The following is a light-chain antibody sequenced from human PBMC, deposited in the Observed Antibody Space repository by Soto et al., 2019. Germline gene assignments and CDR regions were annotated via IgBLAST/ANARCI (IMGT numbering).Light chain of an antibody. V-gene: IGLV2-14*01. Sequence: QSVLTQPASVSGSPGQSITISCTGSSSDVGGYDYVSWYQQRPGKAPKLLIYEVRDRPSGVSSRFSGSKSGNTASLTISGLQAEDEGDYYCSSHTSLATHVLFGGGTQLTVL. J-gene: IGLJ2*01. CDR2: EVR. CDR3: SSHTSLATHVL. CDR1: SSDVGGYDY.